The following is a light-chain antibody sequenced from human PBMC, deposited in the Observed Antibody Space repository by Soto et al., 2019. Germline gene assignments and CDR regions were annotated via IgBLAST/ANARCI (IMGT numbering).Light chain of an antibody. CDR3: QAWDSSTGV. Sequence: SSALTQPPSVSVSPGQTASITCSGDKLGDKYAYWYQQKPGQSTVLVIYQDSKRPSGIPERFSGSNSGNTATLTISGTQAMDEADYYCQAWDSSTGVFGTGTKVTVL. J-gene: IGLJ1*01. CDR1: KLGDKY. CDR2: QDS. V-gene: IGLV3-1*01.